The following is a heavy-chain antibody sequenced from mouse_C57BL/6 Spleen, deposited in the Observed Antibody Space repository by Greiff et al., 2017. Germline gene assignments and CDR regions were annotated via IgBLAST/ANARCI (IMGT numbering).Heavy chain of an antibody. V-gene: IGHV1-53*01. CDR2: ITPRNGGT. J-gene: IGHJ1*03. Sequence: QVQLQQPGTELVKPGASVKLSCTASGYTFTSSWMHWVKQRPGQGLEWIGNITPRNGGTNYPEKFKSKATLPVDQSSSTAYMQLSSLTSEDYAVYYCARGNYYGSSCGYFDVWGTGTTVTVSS. CDR1: GYTFTSSW. D-gene: IGHD1-1*01. CDR3: ARGNYYGSSCGYFDV.